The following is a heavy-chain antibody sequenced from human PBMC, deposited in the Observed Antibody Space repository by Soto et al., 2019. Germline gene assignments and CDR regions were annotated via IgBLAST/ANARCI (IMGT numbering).Heavy chain of an antibody. J-gene: IGHJ6*02. CDR3: AREIRRDYYYYYPLDV. CDR1: GVSITSYK. CDR2: TKNKPNNYTT. V-gene: IGHV3-72*01. Sequence: LSLTCTVSGVSITSYKWSWVRQAPGTGLEWIARTKNKPNNYTTTYAASVKGRFTISRDDSESSLYLQMNNLKTEDTAVYYCAREIRRDYYYYYPLDVWGQGTTVTVSS.